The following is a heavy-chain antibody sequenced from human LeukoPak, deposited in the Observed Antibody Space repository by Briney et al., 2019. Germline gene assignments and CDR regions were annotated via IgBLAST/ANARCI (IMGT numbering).Heavy chain of an antibody. Sequence: PSETLSLTCSVSGGSISSLYWSWIRQPPGKGLEWIGYIYYTGSTNYNPSLKSRVTMFVDMSKNQFSLRLSSVTAAETAVYYCARHRAYSSSSPFDYWGQGTLVTVSS. D-gene: IGHD6-6*01. CDR2: IYYTGST. CDR3: ARHRAYSSSSPFDY. CDR1: GGSISSLY. V-gene: IGHV4-59*08. J-gene: IGHJ4*02.